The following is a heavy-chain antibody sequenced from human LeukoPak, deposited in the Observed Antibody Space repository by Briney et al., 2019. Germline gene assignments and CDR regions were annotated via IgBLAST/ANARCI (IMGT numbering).Heavy chain of an antibody. CDR2: ISYDGSNK. V-gene: IGHV3-30*18. Sequence: GGSLRLSCAASGFTFSSYGMHWVRQAPGKGLEWVAVISYDGSNKYYADSAKGRFTISSENSNNTLYLHIISLSAEDSAVYYCANDKRSGYSGYYGMDVWGEGTTVTVS. J-gene: IGHJ6*02. CDR1: GFTFSSYG. CDR3: ANDKRSGYSGYYGMDV. D-gene: IGHD5-12*01.